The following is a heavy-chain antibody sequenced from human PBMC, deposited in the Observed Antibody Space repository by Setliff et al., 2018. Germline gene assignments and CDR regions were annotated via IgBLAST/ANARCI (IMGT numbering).Heavy chain of an antibody. J-gene: IGHJ4*02. CDR3: AIARYNWNYGQGGFDY. CDR2: IYYSGTT. CDR1: GGSISSGSNY. D-gene: IGHD1-7*01. V-gene: IGHV4-61*01. Sequence: TSETLSLTCTVSGGSISSGSNYWSWIRQPPGKGLEWIGYIYYSGTTNYNPSLKSRVTISVDTSKNQFSLKLSSVTAADTAVYYCAIARYNWNYGQGGFDYWGQGTLVTVSS.